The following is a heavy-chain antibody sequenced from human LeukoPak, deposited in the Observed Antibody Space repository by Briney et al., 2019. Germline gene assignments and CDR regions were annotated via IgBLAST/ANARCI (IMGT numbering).Heavy chain of an antibody. CDR3: ARYVLLMDY. V-gene: IGHV3-11*01. J-gene: IGHJ4*02. Sequence: PGGSLRLSYAASGFSFSDHHMSWVRQVPGKGLEWLAYISRDGNIIVYADSVKGRFTISRDNAKQSVYLEMKGLRPEDTAVYYCARYVLLMDYWGQGTLVTVSS. D-gene: IGHD3-16*01. CDR2: ISRDGNII. CDR1: GFSFSDHH.